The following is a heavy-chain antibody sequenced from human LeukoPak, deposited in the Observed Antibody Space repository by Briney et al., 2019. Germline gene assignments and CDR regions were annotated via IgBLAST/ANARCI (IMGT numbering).Heavy chain of an antibody. Sequence: PGGSLRLSCAASGFSFSTYAMHWVRQAPGKGLEWVANIKQDGSEKYYVDSVKGRFTISRDNAKNSLYLQMNSLRAEDTAVYYCARDLVEMATNYWGQGTLVTVSS. CDR2: IKQDGSEK. CDR3: ARDLVEMATNY. CDR1: GFSFSTYA. D-gene: IGHD5-24*01. J-gene: IGHJ4*02. V-gene: IGHV3-7*01.